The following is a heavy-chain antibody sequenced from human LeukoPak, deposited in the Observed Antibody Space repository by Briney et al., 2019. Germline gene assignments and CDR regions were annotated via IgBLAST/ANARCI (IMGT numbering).Heavy chain of an antibody. CDR3: ARRAGAYSHPYDY. D-gene: IGHD4/OR15-4a*01. J-gene: IGHJ4*02. CDR2: IYSDNT. V-gene: IGHV3-53*01. CDR1: GFTVSSNS. Sequence: GGSLRLSCAVSGFTVSSNSMSWVRQAPGKGLEWVSFIYSDNTHYSDSVKGRFTISRDNSKNTLYLQMNSLRAGDTAVYYCARRAGAYSHPYDYWGQGTLVTVSS.